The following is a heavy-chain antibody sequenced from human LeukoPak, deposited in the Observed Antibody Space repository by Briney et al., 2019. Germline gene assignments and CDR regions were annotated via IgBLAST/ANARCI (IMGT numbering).Heavy chain of an antibody. V-gene: IGHV4-59*11. J-gene: IGHJ4*02. CDR3: ARGSTRADDY. Sequence: PSETLSLTCTVSGASISRHYWSWIRQPPGKGLEWIGYVYHDGTTNYNPSLKSRVAISIDTSRNQLSLKLSSMTAADTAVYYCARGSTRADDYWGQGILVTVSS. CDR2: VYHDGTT. D-gene: IGHD2/OR15-2a*01. CDR1: GASISRHY.